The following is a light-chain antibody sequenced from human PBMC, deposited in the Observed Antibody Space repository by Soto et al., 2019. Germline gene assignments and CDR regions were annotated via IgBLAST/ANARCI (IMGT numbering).Light chain of an antibody. CDR2: GNS. J-gene: IGLJ2*01. CDR1: SSNIGAGYD. V-gene: IGLV1-40*01. Sequence: QSVLTQPPSVSGAPGQRGTISCTGSSSNIGAGYDVHWYQQLPGTAPKLLIYGNSNRPSGVPDRFSGSKSGTSASLAITGLQAEDEADYYCQSYDSSLSPVVFGGGTQLTVL. CDR3: QSYDSSLSPVV.